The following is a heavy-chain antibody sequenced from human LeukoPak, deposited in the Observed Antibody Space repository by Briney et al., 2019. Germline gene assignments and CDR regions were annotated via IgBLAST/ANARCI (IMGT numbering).Heavy chain of an antibody. V-gene: IGHV1-2*02. CDR3: ARDFRGGIAAAGNWFDP. CDR1: GYTFSSYG. Sequence: GASVRVSCKASGYTFSSYGMTWVRQAPGQGLEWMGWINPNSGGTNYAQKFQGRVTMTRDTSISTAYMELSRLRSDDTAVYYCARDFRGGIAAAGNWFDPWGQGTLVTVSS. CDR2: INPNSGGT. J-gene: IGHJ5*02. D-gene: IGHD6-13*01.